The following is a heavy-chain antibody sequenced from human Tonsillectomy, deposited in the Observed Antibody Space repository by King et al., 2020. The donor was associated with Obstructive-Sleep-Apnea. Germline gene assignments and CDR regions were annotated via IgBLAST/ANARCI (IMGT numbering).Heavy chain of an antibody. V-gene: IGHV3-74*01. CDR2: LNSDGSST. Sequence: VQLVESGGGLVQPGGSLRLSCAASGFTFISYCMHWVRQAPGRGLVWVSRLNSDGSSTNHPDSVKGRFTIASDNAKNTLYLQMNSLRAEDTAVYYCARIRYFDWLSYTIDYWGQGTLVTVSS. D-gene: IGHD3-9*01. CDR3: ARIRYFDWLSYTIDY. CDR1: GFTFISYC. J-gene: IGHJ4*02.